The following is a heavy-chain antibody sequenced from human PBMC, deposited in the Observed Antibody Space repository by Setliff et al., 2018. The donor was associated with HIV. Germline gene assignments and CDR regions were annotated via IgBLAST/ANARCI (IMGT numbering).Heavy chain of an antibody. CDR3: ARGYCSGESCYGFRRGAFYCYYYMDV. D-gene: IGHD2-15*01. CDR2: IYTGGST. J-gene: IGHJ6*03. V-gene: IGHV4-61*09. Sequence: PSETLSLTCTVSGGSISSESYYWNWIRQPAGKGLEHIGHIYTGGSTNHNPSLKSRVIISGDTSKNQFSLKMTSLTAADTAVYFCARGYCSGESCYGFRRGAFYCYYYMDVWGKGTTVTVSS. CDR1: GGSISSESYY.